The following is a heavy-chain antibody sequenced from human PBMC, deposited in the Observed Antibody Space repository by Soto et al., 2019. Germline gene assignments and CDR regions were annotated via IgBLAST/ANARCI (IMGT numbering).Heavy chain of an antibody. CDR2: ISGSGGST. J-gene: IGHJ3*02. CDR3: AKVWGYSSSWYPVMAFDI. V-gene: IGHV3-23*01. D-gene: IGHD6-13*01. CDR1: GLTLSSYA. Sequence: GGSMRLSCSASGLTLSSYAMSWVRQAPGKGLEWVSAISGSGGSTYYADSVKGRFTISRDNSKNTLYLQMNSLRAEDTAVYYCAKVWGYSSSWYPVMAFDIWGQGTMVTVSS.